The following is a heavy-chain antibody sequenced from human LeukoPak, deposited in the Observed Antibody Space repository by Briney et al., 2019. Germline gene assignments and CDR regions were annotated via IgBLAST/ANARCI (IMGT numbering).Heavy chain of an antibody. J-gene: IGHJ1*01. CDR2: IYHNGNT. CDR3: ARGGAARLHFQN. CDR1: GGSISSGDYS. Sequence: QSSETLSLTCAVSGGSISSGDYSWNWIRQPPGKGLEWIGKIYHNGNTGYNPSLKSRVTMSVDKSRNQFSLNLNSVTAADTAVYYCARGGAARLHFQNWGQGTLVTVSS. D-gene: IGHD6-6*01. V-gene: IGHV4-30-2*01.